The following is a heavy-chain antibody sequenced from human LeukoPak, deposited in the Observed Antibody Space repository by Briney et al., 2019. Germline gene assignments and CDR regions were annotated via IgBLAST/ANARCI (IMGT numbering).Heavy chain of an antibody. D-gene: IGHD6-13*01. V-gene: IGHV1-8*01. Sequence: ASVKVSCKASGYTFTSYDINWVRQATGQGLEWMGWMNPNSGNTGYAQKFQGRVTMTRNTSISTAYMELSSLRPEDTAVYYCARASSWSTEIDYWGQGTLVTVSS. J-gene: IGHJ4*02. CDR2: MNPNSGNT. CDR3: ARASSWSTEIDY. CDR1: GYTFTSYD.